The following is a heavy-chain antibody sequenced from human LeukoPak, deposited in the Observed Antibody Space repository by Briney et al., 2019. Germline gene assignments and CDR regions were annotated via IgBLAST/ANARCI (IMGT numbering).Heavy chain of an antibody. J-gene: IGHJ6*03. D-gene: IGHD3-3*01. Sequence: PSETLSLTCTVYDESLSAHYWGWIRQSPGKGLEWIGEINHSGSTNYNPSLRSRVTISVDTSKNQFSLKLSSVTAADTAVYYCARQPADFWSGYYEWLIGFYMDVWGKGTTVTVSS. CDR1: DESLSAHY. CDR2: INHSGST. CDR3: ARQPADFWSGYYEWLIGFYMDV. V-gene: IGHV4-34*01.